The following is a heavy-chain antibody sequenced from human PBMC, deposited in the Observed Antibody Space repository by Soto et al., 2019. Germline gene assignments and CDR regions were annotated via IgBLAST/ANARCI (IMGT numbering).Heavy chain of an antibody. Sequence: QITLKESGPTLVKPTQTLTLTCTFSGFSLSTSGVGVGWIRQPPGKALECLALIYWDDDKRYSPSLKSRLTITKDTSKNQVVLTMTNMDPADTATYYCPQRLCDSSCYWDVGYFDSWGQGTLVTVSS. V-gene: IGHV2-5*02. D-gene: IGHD2-15*01. CDR1: GFSLSTSGVG. CDR2: IYWDDDK. CDR3: PQRLCDSSCYWDVGYFDS. J-gene: IGHJ4*02.